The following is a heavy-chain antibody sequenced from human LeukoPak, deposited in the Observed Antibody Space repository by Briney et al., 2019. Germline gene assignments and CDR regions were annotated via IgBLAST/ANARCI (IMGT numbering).Heavy chain of an antibody. Sequence: GGSLRLSCAGSGFTFSSYSMNWVRQAPGKGLEWVSSISSRSGYMYYADSVKGRFTIFRDNAKNSLYLQMNSLRAEDTAVYYCARQSNLYYYGMDVWGQGTTVTVSS. CDR3: ARQSNLYYYGMDV. CDR2: ISSRSGYM. J-gene: IGHJ6*02. CDR1: GFTFSSYS. V-gene: IGHV3-21*04. D-gene: IGHD2/OR15-2a*01.